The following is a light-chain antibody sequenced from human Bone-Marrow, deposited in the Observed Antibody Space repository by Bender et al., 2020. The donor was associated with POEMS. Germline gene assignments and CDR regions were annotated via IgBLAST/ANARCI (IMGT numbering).Light chain of an antibody. J-gene: IGLJ2*01. CDR3: QSRDIDSGDHVV. CDR1: SLRSYY. V-gene: IGLV3-19*01. CDR2: DKD. Sequence: SSELTQDPSVSVALGQSVTITCQGDSLRSYYASWYQQKPGQAPTLVIYDKDNRPSGIPDRFSGSISGRKASLTIAGAHAEDEADYYCQSRDIDSGDHVVFGGGTKLTVL.